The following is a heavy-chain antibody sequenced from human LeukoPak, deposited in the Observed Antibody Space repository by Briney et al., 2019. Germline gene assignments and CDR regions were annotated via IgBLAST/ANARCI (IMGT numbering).Heavy chain of an antibody. Sequence: PSETLSLTCTVSGGSISSSSYYWGWIRQPPGKGLEWIGTIYYSGSTYYNPSLKGRVTLPVDTSKNQFSLKLSSVTAADTAVYYCAREGPVVVVGYYYYYMDVWGKGTTVTVSS. V-gene: IGHV4-39*07. J-gene: IGHJ6*03. CDR2: IYYSGST. CDR3: AREGPVVVVGYYYYYMDV. D-gene: IGHD2-15*01. CDR1: GGSISSSSYY.